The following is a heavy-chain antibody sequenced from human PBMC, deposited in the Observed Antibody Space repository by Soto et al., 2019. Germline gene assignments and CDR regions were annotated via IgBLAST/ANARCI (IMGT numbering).Heavy chain of an antibody. CDR1: GGSISSYY. CDR3: AGVPTYSSGWYLDY. CDR2: IYYSGST. Sequence: QVQLQESGPGLVKPSETLSLTCTVSGGSISSYYWSWIRQPPGKGLEWIGYIYYSGSTNYNPSLKSRVTISVDTSKNQFSLKLSSVTAADTAVYYCAGVPTYSSGWYLDYWGQGTLVTVSS. J-gene: IGHJ4*02. D-gene: IGHD6-19*01. V-gene: IGHV4-59*01.